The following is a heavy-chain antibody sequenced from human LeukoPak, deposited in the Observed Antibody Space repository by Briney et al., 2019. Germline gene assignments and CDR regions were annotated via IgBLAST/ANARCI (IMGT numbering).Heavy chain of an antibody. J-gene: IGHJ4*02. CDR3: ARVHRGSLDY. D-gene: IGHD2-15*01. Sequence: GGSLRLSCAASGFTFSSYAMHWVRQAPGKGLEWVAVISYDGSNKYYADSVKGRFTISRDNSKNTLYLQMNSLRAEDTAVYYCARVHRGSLDYWGQGTLVTVSS. CDR1: GFTFSSYA. V-gene: IGHV3-30-3*01. CDR2: ISYDGSNK.